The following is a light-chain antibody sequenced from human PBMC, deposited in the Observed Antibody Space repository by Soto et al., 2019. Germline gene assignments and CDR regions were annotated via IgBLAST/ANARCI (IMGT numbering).Light chain of an antibody. Sequence: EIVMTQSPATLSVSPGDRATLSCRASQSVDNDLAWYQQKPGQPPRLLIYDASTRATGIPARFSGSQSGTEFTLTISSLLSEDFAVYFCQQYGSSPRTFGQGTKVEV. J-gene: IGKJ1*01. V-gene: IGKV3D-15*01. CDR1: QSVDND. CDR2: DAS. CDR3: QQYGSSPRT.